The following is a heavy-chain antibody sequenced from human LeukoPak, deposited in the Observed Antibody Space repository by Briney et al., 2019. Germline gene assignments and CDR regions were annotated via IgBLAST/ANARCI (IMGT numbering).Heavy chain of an antibody. CDR2: VRNDGSNE. Sequence: AGSGFIRRDYGMGWVHTAAGTVRGLRQIVRNDGSNEYYVGSVKGRFTISRDKSKNTLYLQMNSLRVEDTAVYSCAKESDSGYHSEGPKNWGLGTLVTVSS. CDR3: AKESDSGYHSEGPKN. V-gene: IGHV3-33*03. CDR1: GFIRRDYG. D-gene: IGHD5-12*01. J-gene: IGHJ4*02.